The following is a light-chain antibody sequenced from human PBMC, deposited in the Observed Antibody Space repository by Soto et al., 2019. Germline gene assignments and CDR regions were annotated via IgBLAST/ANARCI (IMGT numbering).Light chain of an antibody. CDR1: QSVNIY. V-gene: IGKV3-11*01. CDR3: QQGSNCPLT. CDR2: AAS. J-gene: IGKJ4*01. Sequence: TRSPDSLSLSKLDRAPISCQASQSVNIYLDWYQQKPGKAPRLLIYAASSWATGVPARFSGSGSGTDFTLTISSLEPEDFAVYYCQQGSNCPLTFGGGTKV.